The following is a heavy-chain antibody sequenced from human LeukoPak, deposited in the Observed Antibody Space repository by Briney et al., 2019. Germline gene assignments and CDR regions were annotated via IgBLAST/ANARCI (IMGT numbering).Heavy chain of an antibody. D-gene: IGHD2-21*02. CDR2: IISSGSTI. Sequence: TGGSLRLSCAASGFTFSSYEMNWVRQAPGKGLEWVSYIISSGSTIYYADSVKGRFTISRDNAKNSLYLQMNSLRAEDTALYYCAKGAEHIVVVTPDYWGQGTLVTVSS. V-gene: IGHV3-48*03. CDR1: GFTFSSYE. J-gene: IGHJ4*02. CDR3: AKGAEHIVVVTPDY.